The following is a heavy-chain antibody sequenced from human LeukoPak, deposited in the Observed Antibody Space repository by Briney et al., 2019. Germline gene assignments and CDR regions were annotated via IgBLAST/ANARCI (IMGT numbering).Heavy chain of an antibody. D-gene: IGHD5-18*01. CDR1: GFTFSSYA. CDR3: ARDAWIQLWTSYYFDY. CDR2: ISGSGGST. J-gene: IGHJ4*02. V-gene: IGHV3-23*01. Sequence: PGGSLRLSCAASGFTFSSYAMSWVRQAPGKGLEWVSAISGSGGSTYYADSVKGRFTISRDNSKNTLYLQMNSLRAEDTAVYYCARDAWIQLWTSYYFDYWGQGTLVTVSS.